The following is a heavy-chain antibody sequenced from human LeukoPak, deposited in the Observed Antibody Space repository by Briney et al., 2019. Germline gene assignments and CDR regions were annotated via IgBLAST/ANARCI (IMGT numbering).Heavy chain of an antibody. D-gene: IGHD2-15*01. CDR3: ARDHQYCSGGSCYSNFDY. Sequence: GASVKVSCKASGYTFTSYYMHWVRQAPGQGLEWMGIINPSGGSTSYAQKFQGRATMTRDTSTSTVYMELSSLGSEDTAVYYCARDHQYCSGGSCYSNFDYWGQGTLVTVSS. J-gene: IGHJ4*02. CDR1: GYTFTSYY. CDR2: INPSGGST. V-gene: IGHV1-46*01.